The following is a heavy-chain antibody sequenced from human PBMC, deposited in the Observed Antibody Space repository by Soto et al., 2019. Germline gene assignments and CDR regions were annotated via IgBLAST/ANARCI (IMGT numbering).Heavy chain of an antibody. CDR2: ISYDGSNK. Sequence: PGGSLRLSCAASGFTFSSYGMHWVRPAPGKGLEWVAVISYDGSNKYYADPVKGQFTISRDNSKNALYLQMNSLRAEDTAVYYCATSQGGVVVPAFPYYYGMDVWGQGTTVTVSS. D-gene: IGHD2-2*01. J-gene: IGHJ6*02. CDR3: ATSQGGVVVPAFPYYYGMDV. CDR1: GFTFSSYG. V-gene: IGHV3-30*03.